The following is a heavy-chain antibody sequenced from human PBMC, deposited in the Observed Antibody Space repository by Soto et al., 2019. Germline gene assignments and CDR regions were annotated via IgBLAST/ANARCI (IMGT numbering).Heavy chain of an antibody. Sequence: PGGALRLSCAASGFTFSSYAMSWVRQAPGKGLEWVSAISGSGGSTYYADSVKGRFTISRDNSKNTLYLQMNSLRAEDTAVYYCAKDTENYDILTGPNWFDPWGQGTLVTVSS. CDR3: AKDTENYDILTGPNWFDP. CDR2: ISGSGGST. D-gene: IGHD3-9*01. CDR1: GFTFSSYA. V-gene: IGHV3-23*01. J-gene: IGHJ5*02.